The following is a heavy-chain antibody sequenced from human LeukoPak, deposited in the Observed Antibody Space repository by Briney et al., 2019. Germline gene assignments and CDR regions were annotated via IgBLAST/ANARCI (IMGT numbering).Heavy chain of an antibody. D-gene: IGHD3-22*01. V-gene: IGHV3-30*18. CDR1: GFTFSIYG. CDR3: AKGGGSGYYDASGYCLDY. J-gene: IGHJ4*02. CDR2: ISFDGSKE. Sequence: PGRSLSLSCAASGFTFSIYGMHWVRQAPGKGLEWVAIISFDGSKEYYADSVKGRFTISRDNSKSTLYLQMNSLGAEDTAVYYCAKGGGSGYYDASGYCLDYWGQETLVTISS.